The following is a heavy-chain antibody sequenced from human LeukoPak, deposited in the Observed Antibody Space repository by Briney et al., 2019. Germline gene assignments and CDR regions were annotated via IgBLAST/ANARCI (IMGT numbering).Heavy chain of an antibody. J-gene: IGHJ4*02. CDR3: ARDYPGWELHATYDY. D-gene: IGHD1-26*01. CDR1: GFTISSCS. Sequence: PGGSLRLSCAASGFTISSCSINWGRQAREKGLGWVSFISSSSSYRYYADSVRGRFTISRDNAKNSLYLQMNSLRAEDTAVYYCARDYPGWELHATYDYWGQGTLVTVSS. CDR2: ISSSSSYR. V-gene: IGHV3-21*01.